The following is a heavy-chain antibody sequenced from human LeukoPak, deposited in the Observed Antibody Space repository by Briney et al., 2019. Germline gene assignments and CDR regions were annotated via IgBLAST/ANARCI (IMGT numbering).Heavy chain of an antibody. CDR1: GLTFSSCA. Sequence: GGSLRLSCTASGLTFSSCAMSWVRQAPGKGLEWVSAISGSGGGTYYADSVRGRFTISRDNSKNTLYLQMNSLRAEDTAVYYCAKSPLRYFDWQSHFDCWGQGTLVTASS. CDR2: ISGSGGGT. D-gene: IGHD3-9*01. J-gene: IGHJ4*02. CDR3: AKSPLRYFDWQSHFDC. V-gene: IGHV3-23*01.